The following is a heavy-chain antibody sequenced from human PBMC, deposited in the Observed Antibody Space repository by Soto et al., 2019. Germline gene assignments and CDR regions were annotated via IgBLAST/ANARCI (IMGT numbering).Heavy chain of an antibody. J-gene: IGHJ4*02. Sequence: QVQLQQWGAGLLKPSETLSLTCSVSGGTFSGFYWSWIRQPPGKGLEWIGEILHTGSTHYNPSLKSRVIMSVDTSKGQFSLNLRSVTAADTAVYHCARGKTGTTGSLDYWDQGTLVTVSS. CDR2: ILHTGST. V-gene: IGHV4-34*01. D-gene: IGHD1-1*01. CDR1: GGTFSGFY. CDR3: ARGKTGTTGSLDY.